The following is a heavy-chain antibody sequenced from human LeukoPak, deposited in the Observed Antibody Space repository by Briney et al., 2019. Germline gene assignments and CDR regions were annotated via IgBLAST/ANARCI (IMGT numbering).Heavy chain of an antibody. CDR3: ARGGWKSYGGKGENWFDP. CDR1: GESFSGYY. D-gene: IGHD4-23*01. J-gene: IGHJ5*02. V-gene: IGHV4-34*01. CDR2: INHSGST. Sequence: SETLSLTCAVYGESFSGYYWSWIRQTPGKGLEWIGEINHSGSTNYNPSLKSRVTISVDTSKNQFSLKLSSVTAADTAVYYCARGGWKSYGGKGENWFDPWGQGTLVTVSS.